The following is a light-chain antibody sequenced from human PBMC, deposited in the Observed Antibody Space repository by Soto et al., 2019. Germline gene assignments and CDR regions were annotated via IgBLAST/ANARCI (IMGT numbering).Light chain of an antibody. CDR2: GAS. CDR1: QSVSSN. J-gene: IGKJ5*01. Sequence: ERVMTQSPATLSVSNGERATLSCRASQSVSSNLAWYQQKPGQAPRLLIYGASTRATGIPARFSGSGSGTEFTLTISSLQSEDFAVYYCQQYNNWPLTFGQGTLLEV. V-gene: IGKV3-15*01. CDR3: QQYNNWPLT.